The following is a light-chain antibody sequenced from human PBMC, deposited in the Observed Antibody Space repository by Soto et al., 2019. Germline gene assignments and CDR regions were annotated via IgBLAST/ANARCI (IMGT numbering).Light chain of an antibody. CDR3: KQYSSSPPIT. V-gene: IGKV3-20*01. Sequence: EIVLTQSPGTLSLSPGERATISCRASESVIKYLAWYQQKPGQAPRLLRATGIPDRFSGSGSGTDFTLTINRLEPEDFAVYYCKQYSSSPPITFGQGTRLEIK. J-gene: IGKJ5*01. CDR1: ESVIKY.